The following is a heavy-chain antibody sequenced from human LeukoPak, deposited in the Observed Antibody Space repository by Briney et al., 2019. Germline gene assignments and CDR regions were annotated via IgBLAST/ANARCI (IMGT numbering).Heavy chain of an antibody. CDR2: FHYGGST. CDR1: GGSISSSSYY. Sequence: SETLSLTCTVSGGSISSSSYYWDWIRQPPGKGLEWIGNFHYGGSTSYNPSLKSRVTISVDTSKNQFSLKLSSVTAADTAVYYCARHLLPRDGYNFDPWGQGTLVTVSS. J-gene: IGHJ5*02. D-gene: IGHD5-24*01. CDR3: ARHLLPRDGYNFDP. V-gene: IGHV4-39*01.